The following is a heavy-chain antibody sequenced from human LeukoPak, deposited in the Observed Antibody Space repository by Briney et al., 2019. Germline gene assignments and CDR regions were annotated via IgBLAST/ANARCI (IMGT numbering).Heavy chain of an antibody. CDR3: AKDIAGMRYYYDSSGLSS. CDR1: GFSFSSYE. Sequence: PGGSLRLSCAASGFSFSSYEMNWVRQAPGKGLEWVSGISWNSGSIGYADSVKGRFTISRDNAKNSLYLQMNSLRAEDTALNYCAKDIAGMRYYYDSSGLSSWGQGTLVTVSS. J-gene: IGHJ5*02. D-gene: IGHD3-22*01. CDR2: ISWNSGSI. V-gene: IGHV3-9*01.